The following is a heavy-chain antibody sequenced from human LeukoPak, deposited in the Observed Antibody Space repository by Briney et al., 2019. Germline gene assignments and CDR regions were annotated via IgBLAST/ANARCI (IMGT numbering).Heavy chain of an antibody. V-gene: IGHV1-18*01. J-gene: IGHJ5*02. D-gene: IGHD4-23*01. CDR3: ARIFLSVVAPKRWFDP. Sequence: ASVKVSCKASGYTFTSYAINWVRQAPGQGLEWMGWISAYNGNTNYAQKLQGRVTMTTDTSTSTAYMELRSLRSDDTAVYYCARIFLSVVAPKRWFDPWGQGTLVTVSS. CDR1: GYTFTSYA. CDR2: ISAYNGNT.